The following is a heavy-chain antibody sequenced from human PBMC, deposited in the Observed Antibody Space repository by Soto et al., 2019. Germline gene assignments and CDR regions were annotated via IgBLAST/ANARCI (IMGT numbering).Heavy chain of an antibody. D-gene: IGHD5-12*01. CDR3: LRLVATPGYPDY. J-gene: IGHJ4*02. V-gene: IGHV1-69*12. CDR2: IVPIVDTA. Sequence: QVQLVQSGAEVRQPASSVKVSCKTSGGTFSSYAISWVRQAPGQGLEWMGGIVPIVDTATYAQKFQGRVTITGEEAASTADMELTRPRSEDTAVYYLLRLVATPGYPDYWGQGTLVTVSS. CDR1: GGTFSSYA.